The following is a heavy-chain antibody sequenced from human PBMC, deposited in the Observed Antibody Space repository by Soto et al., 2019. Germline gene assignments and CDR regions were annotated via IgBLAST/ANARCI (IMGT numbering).Heavy chain of an antibody. CDR2: VNPSGGHT. CDR1: GDTFTDYY. V-gene: IGHV1-46*01. D-gene: IGHD2-21*02. Sequence: QVQLMQSGAEVKKPGASVKVSCKASGDTFTDYYIHWVRQAPGQGLERMGTVNPSGGHTTYAQHFLGRVPMTRDTSTSTLYMELTSLTSADTAVYYCARGGHVVVVTAALDYWGQGTLVTVSS. CDR3: ARGGHVVVVTAALDY. J-gene: IGHJ4*02.